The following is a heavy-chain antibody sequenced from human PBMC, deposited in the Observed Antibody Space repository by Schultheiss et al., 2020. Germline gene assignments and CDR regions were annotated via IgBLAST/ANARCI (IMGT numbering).Heavy chain of an antibody. D-gene: IGHD1-1*01. CDR2: IWYDGSNK. J-gene: IGHJ1*01. CDR1: GFTFSTYA. V-gene: IGHV3-30*02. Sequence: GGSLRLSCAASGFTFSTYAMSWVRQAPGKGLEWVAVIWYDGSNKYYADSVKGRFTISRDNAKNSLYLQMNSLRAEDTALYYCAKDISPVRTGYFQHWGQGTLVTVSS. CDR3: AKDISPVRTGYFQH.